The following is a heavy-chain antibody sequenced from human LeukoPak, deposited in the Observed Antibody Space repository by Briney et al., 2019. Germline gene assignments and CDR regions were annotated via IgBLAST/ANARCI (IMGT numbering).Heavy chain of an antibody. J-gene: IGHJ5*02. CDR2: ISSSGRTF. D-gene: IGHD6-19*01. V-gene: IGHV3-48*03. CDR3: ARDSSDSSGWYEGWFDP. Sequence: GGSLRLSCAASGFTFSSYEMNWVRQAPGKGLEWVSYISSSGRTFYYADSVKGRFTISRDNGKNSLYLQMNSLRVEDTAVYYCARDSSDSSGWYEGWFDPWGRGSLVTVSS. CDR1: GFTFSSYE.